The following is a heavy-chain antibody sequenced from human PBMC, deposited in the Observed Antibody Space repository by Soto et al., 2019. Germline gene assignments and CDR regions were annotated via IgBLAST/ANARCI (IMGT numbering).Heavy chain of an antibody. CDR2: MFYSGSS. Sequence: SETLSLTCSVSGGSIKNRNYYWGWIRQPPGKGLEWIGSMFYSGSSFYNPSLKSRVTISVDTSKNQISLRLSSVTAADTAVYYCARVNFDFWAGSSFFFDSWSQGTLVTVSS. V-gene: IGHV4-39*01. J-gene: IGHJ4*02. D-gene: IGHD3-3*01. CDR1: GGSIKNRNYY. CDR3: ARVNFDFWAGSSFFFDS.